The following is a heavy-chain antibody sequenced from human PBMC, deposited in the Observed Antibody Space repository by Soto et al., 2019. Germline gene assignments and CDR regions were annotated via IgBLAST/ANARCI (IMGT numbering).Heavy chain of an antibody. Sequence: PGGSLRLSCAASGFTCSNYGMNWVRQAPGKGLEWGSGISTNGDTANYAYSVKGRFTISRDNSKNSLYMQMNGLRPEDTAVYYCANDLSRWSHYAFDPRGQGTLVTVSS. CDR3: ANDLSRWSHYAFDP. CDR2: ISTNGDTA. D-gene: IGHD2-15*01. J-gene: IGHJ5*02. CDR1: GFTCSNYG. V-gene: IGHV3-23*01.